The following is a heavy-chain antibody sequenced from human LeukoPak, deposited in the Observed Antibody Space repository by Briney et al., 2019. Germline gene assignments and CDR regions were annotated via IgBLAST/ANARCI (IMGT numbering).Heavy chain of an antibody. J-gene: IGHJ4*02. CDR2: IYYSGST. Sequence: TSETLSLTCTVSGGSISSYYWSWIRQPPGKGLEWIGYIYYSGSTNYNPSLKSRVTISVDTSKNQFSLKLTSVTAADTAVYYCARGRWGVGAPPGDYWGQGTLVTVSS. D-gene: IGHD1-26*01. V-gene: IGHV4-59*12. CDR1: GGSISSYY. CDR3: ARGRWGVGAPPGDY.